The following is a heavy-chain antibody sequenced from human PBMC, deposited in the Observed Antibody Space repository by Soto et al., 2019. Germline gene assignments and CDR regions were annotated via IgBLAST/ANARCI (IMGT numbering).Heavy chain of an antibody. CDR2: ISYDGSNK. V-gene: IGHV3-30*09. CDR3: ARDKSPNRSSWYVFDY. Sequence: QVQLVESGGGVVQPGRSLRLSCAASGFSFSTYTMHWVRQAPGKGLEWVAVISYDGSNKYYTDSVKGRFVISRDNSKNTRDLEMNSLRDEDTAVYYCARDKSPNRSSWYVFDYWGQGNLVTVSS. D-gene: IGHD6-13*01. J-gene: IGHJ4*02. CDR1: GFSFSTYT.